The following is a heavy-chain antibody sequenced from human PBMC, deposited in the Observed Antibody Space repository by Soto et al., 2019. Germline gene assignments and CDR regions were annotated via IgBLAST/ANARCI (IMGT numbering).Heavy chain of an antibody. Sequence: GESLKISGKGSGYSFTSYWIGWVRQMPWKCLEWMGIIYPCDSDTRYSPSFQGQVTISADKSISTAYLQWSSLKASDTAMYYCARHATRYCSGGSCYPDDYWGQGTLVPVCS. D-gene: IGHD2-15*01. V-gene: IGHV5-51*01. CDR1: GYSFTSYW. J-gene: IGHJ4*02. CDR2: IYPCDSDT. CDR3: ARHATRYCSGGSCYPDDY.